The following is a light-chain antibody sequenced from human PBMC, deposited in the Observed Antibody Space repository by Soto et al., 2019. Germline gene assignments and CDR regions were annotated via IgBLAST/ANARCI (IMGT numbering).Light chain of an antibody. CDR3: EKYYRSWT. V-gene: IGKV3-20*01. CDR2: GAS. Sequence: EIVLTQSPGTLSLSPGEGATLSCRASQSISNTFLAWYQQRPGQAPRILIYGASRRATGIPDRFSGSGSGRDFSLTNSRLETEDVALYYCEKYYRSWTFGQGTKVEMK. CDR1: QSISNTF. J-gene: IGKJ1*01.